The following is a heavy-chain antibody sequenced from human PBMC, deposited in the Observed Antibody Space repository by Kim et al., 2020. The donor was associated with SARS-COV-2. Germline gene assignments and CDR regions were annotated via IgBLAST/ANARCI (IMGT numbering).Heavy chain of an antibody. CDR1: GFTFSSYA. CDR2: ISGSGGST. J-gene: IGHJ4*02. V-gene: IGHV3-23*01. D-gene: IGHD3-22*01. CDR3: AKSDITMIVVVGVLGY. Sequence: GGSLRLSCAASGFTFSSYAMSWVRQAPGKGLEWVSAISGSGGSTYYADSVKGRFTISRDNSKNTLYLQMNSLRAEDTAVYYCAKSDITMIVVVGVLGYWGQGTLVTVSS.